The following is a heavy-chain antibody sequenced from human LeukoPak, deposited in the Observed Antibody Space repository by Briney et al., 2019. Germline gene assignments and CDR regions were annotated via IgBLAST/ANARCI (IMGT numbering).Heavy chain of an antibody. J-gene: IGHJ4*02. V-gene: IGHV1-24*01. D-gene: IGHD5/OR15-5a*01. Sequence: ASLKVSYKVSGDTLSELSMHWVRQAPGKGLEWMGGFDPEGGEAIYAQKFQGRLTMTEDTSTDTAYMDLRSLRSDDTAVYYCTAGGVYSLLDHWGQGTQVTVSS. CDR1: GDTLSELS. CDR2: FDPEGGEA. CDR3: TAGGVYSLLDH.